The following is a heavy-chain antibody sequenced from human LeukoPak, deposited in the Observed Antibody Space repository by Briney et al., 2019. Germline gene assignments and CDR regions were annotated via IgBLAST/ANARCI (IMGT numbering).Heavy chain of an antibody. J-gene: IGHJ6*02. V-gene: IGHV1-46*01. D-gene: IGHD3-9*01. Sequence: GASVKVSCKASGYTFTSYYMHWVRQAPGRGLEWMGIINPSGGSTSYAQKFQGRVTMTRDTSTSTVYMELSSLRSEDTAVYYCAREVDYDILTGYLYYYYYYGMDVWGQGTTVTVSS. CDR3: AREVDYDILTGYLYYYYYYGMDV. CDR1: GYTFTSYY. CDR2: INPSGGST.